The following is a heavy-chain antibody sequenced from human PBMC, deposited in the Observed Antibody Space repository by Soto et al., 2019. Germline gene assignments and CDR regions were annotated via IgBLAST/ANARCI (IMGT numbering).Heavy chain of an antibody. J-gene: IGHJ4*02. CDR3: AKAFGDWYPFEK. CDR1: VFTFVSYA. Sequence: WGALRLSCLSSVFTFVSYAMTWVRRAPGKGLEWVSTINDNGNLRYYAESVRGRFTISRDNSKNTLYLQLNNLRAEDSARYYCAKAFGDWYPFEKWGLGALVTVSS. V-gene: IGHV3-23*01. D-gene: IGHD2-21*02. CDR2: INDNGNLR.